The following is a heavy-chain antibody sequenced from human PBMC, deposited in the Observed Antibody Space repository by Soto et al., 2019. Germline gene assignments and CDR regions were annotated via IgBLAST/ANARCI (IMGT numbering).Heavy chain of an antibody. J-gene: IGHJ4*02. CDR3: GGLLAGG. D-gene: IGHD2-8*02. CDR2: IYYRETA. CDR1: GASVTSGDFY. Sequence: QVQLQEPGPRLVSPSETLSLTCTVSGASVTSGDFYWSWLRQPPGKGLEWIGYIYYRETAYYTPSLKSRTAISVDTSTNHFTLNLSSVTAADTAIYYCGGLLAGGWGQGSRVTASS. V-gene: IGHV4-30-4*01.